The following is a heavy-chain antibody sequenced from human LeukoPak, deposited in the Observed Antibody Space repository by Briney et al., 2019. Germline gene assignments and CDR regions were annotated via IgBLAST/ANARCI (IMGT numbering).Heavy chain of an antibody. D-gene: IGHD3-3*01. Sequence: ASVKVSCKASGGTFSSYAISWVRQAPGQGLEWMGGIIPILGTANYAQKFQGRVTITTDESTSTAYMELSSLRSEDTAVHYCARASDFWSGQPHYYYYYMDVWGKGTTVTVSS. CDR3: ARASDFWSGQPHYYYYYMDV. J-gene: IGHJ6*03. CDR1: GGTFSSYA. V-gene: IGHV1-69*05. CDR2: IIPILGTA.